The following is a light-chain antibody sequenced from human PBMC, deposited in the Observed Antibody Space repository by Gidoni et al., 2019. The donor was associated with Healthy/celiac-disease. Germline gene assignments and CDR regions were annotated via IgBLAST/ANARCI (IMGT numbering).Light chain of an antibody. CDR3: QQSYSTPRP. Sequence: IQMTQSPSSLSASVGDRVTITCRASQSISSYLNWYQQKPGKAPKLLIYAASSLQSGVPSRFSCSGSGTDFTLTISSLQPADFATYYCQQSYSTPRPFGQGTKVEIK. CDR2: AAS. J-gene: IGKJ1*01. CDR1: QSISSY. V-gene: IGKV1-39*01.